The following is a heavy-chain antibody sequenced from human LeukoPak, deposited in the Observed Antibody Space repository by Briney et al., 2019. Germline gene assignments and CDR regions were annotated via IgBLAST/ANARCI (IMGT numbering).Heavy chain of an antibody. CDR1: GFTFNSYS. J-gene: IGHJ6*03. D-gene: IGHD6-13*01. V-gene: IGHV3-21*01. Sequence: GGSLRLSCAASGFTFNSYSMNWVRQAPGKGLEWVSSISGSNSYIYYADSVKGRFTISRDNSKNTLYVQMNSLRAEDTAVYYCAKEGYSRGYYSYYYMDVWGKGTTVTVSS. CDR3: AKEGYSRGYYSYYYMDV. CDR2: ISGSNSYI.